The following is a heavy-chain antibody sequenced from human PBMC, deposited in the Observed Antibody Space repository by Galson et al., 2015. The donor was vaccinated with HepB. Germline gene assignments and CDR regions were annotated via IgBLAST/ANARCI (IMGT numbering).Heavy chain of an antibody. J-gene: IGHJ4*02. V-gene: IGHV4-34*01. CDR2: INHSGST. Sequence: TLSLTCAVYGGSFSGYYWSWIRQPPGKGLEWIGEINHSGSTNYNPSLKSRVTISVDTSKNQFSLKLSSVTAADTAVYYCARGKGLFPTDYWGQGTLVTVSS. D-gene: IGHD3-22*01. CDR3: ARGKGLFPTDY. CDR1: GGSFSGYY.